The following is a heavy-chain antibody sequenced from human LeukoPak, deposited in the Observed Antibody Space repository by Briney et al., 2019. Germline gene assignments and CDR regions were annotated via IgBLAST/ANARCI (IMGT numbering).Heavy chain of an antibody. CDR2: INPNSGDT. J-gene: IGHJ5*02. D-gene: IGHD3-10*01. Sequence: ASVKVSCKASVYTFTGYYMHWVRQAPGQGLEWMGWINPNSGDTNYAQRFQGRVTMTRDTSISTAYMELSRLTSDDTAVYYCARPTLQTLGAWGQGTLVTVSS. CDR3: ARPTLQTLGA. V-gene: IGHV1-2*02. CDR1: VYTFTGYY.